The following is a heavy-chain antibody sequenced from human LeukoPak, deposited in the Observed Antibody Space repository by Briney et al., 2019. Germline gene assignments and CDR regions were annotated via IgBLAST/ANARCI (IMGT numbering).Heavy chain of an antibody. CDR3: ARGGYSYGYFDY. Sequence: ASVKVSCKASGYTFTGYYMHWVRQAPGQGLEWMGIINPSGGSTSYAQKFQGRVTMTRDMSTSTVYMELSSLRSEDTAVYYCARGGYSYGYFDYWGQGTLVTVSS. D-gene: IGHD5-18*01. CDR1: GYTFTGYY. V-gene: IGHV1-46*01. CDR2: INPSGGST. J-gene: IGHJ4*02.